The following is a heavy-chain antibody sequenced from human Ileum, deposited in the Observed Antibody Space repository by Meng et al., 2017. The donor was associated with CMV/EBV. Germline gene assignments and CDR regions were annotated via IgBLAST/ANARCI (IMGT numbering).Heavy chain of an antibody. V-gene: IGHV4-34*01. CDR2: ITHSGRT. Sequence: QVLLQERGAGLLKPSETLSLTCAVFGGSFTGYYWSWFRQSPGKGLEWIGEITHSGRTSYNLSLKSRVTISVDMSKYQFSLKLTSVTAADTAIYYCARGLASGWPDYWGQGTLVTVSS. D-gene: IGHD3-10*01. CDR1: GGSFTGYY. J-gene: IGHJ4*02. CDR3: ARGLASGWPDY.